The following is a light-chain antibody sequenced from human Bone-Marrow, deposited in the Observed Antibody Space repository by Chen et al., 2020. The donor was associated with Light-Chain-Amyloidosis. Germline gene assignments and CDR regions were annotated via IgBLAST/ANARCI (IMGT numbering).Light chain of an antibody. CDR3: QVWDRSSDRPV. CDR1: NIGSTS. J-gene: IGLJ3*02. CDR2: DDS. Sequence: SYVLTQPSSVSVAPGPTATIACGGNNIGSTSVHWYQQTPGQAPLLVVYDDSDRPSGIPERLSGSNSGNTATLTISMVEAGDEADYYCQVWDRSSDRPVFGGGTKLTVL. V-gene: IGLV3-21*02.